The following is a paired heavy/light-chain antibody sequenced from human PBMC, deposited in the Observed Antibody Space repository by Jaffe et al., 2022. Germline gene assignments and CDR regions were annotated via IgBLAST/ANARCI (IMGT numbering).Heavy chain of an antibody. CDR2: IRGKVYGETT. CDR1: GVTFGDYT. V-gene: IGHV3-49*04. D-gene: IGHD2-15*01. Sequence: EVQLEESGGGLLQPGRSLRLSCTVSGVTFGDYTWSWARQAPGKGLEWVGFIRGKVYGETTEYAASVRGRFIISRDDSNSIAYLQMNSLKTEDTAIYYCTRATPYFDLWGQGTPVTVSS. J-gene: IGHJ4*02. CDR3: TRATPYFDL.
Light chain of an antibody. J-gene: IGKJ3*01. CDR1: QNIGSN. V-gene: IGKV6D-21*02. Sequence: EIVLTQSPDFQSVTPKEKVTITCRASQNIGSNLHWYQQKPGQSPKLLIKFASQSISGVSSRFSGSGSGTDFTLSINSLEAEDAAVYYCHQSSSFPFTFGPGTKVDIK. CDR3: HQSSSFPFT. CDR2: FAS.